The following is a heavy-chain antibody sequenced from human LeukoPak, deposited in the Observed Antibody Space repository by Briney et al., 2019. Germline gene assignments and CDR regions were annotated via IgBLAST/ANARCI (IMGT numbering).Heavy chain of an antibody. CDR1: GFAFSRHW. J-gene: IGHJ4*02. Sequence: GSLGLSCEASGFAFSRHWMHWVRQAPGKGLVWVSNINGDGSLTGCADSVKGRFTTSRDNAKNTLYLHMSSLRAEDTAVYYCARDEVGAPPIDYLGQGVLVTVSS. CDR3: ARDEVGAPPIDY. V-gene: IGHV3-74*01. CDR2: INGDGSLT. D-gene: IGHD1-26*01.